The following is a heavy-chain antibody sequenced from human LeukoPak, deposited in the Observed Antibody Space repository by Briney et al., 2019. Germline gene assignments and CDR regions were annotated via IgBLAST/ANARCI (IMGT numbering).Heavy chain of an antibody. CDR2: ISSSSSYI. CDR1: GFTFSSYS. J-gene: IGHJ4*02. CDR3: ARDGRGNWNYDY. V-gene: IGHV3-21*01. D-gene: IGHD1-7*01. Sequence: GGSLRLSCAASGFTFSSYSMNWVRQAPGKGLEWVSSISSSSSYIYYADSVKGRFTISRDNAKNSLYLQMNSLRAEDTAVYYCARDGRGNWNYDYWGQGTLVAVSS.